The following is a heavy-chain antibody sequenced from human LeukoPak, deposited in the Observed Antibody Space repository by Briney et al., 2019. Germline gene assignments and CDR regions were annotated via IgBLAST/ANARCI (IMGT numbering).Heavy chain of an antibody. D-gene: IGHD4-17*01. V-gene: IGHV3-48*02. CDR3: ARDGTYGDYNYYHGLDV. Sequence: PGGSLRLSCAASGFTFSPYFMNWVRQAPGKGLEWVSYISGSSSTIYHADSVKGRFTISRDNAKNSLYLQMNSLRDEDTAVYYCARDGTYGDYNYYHGLDVWGQGTPVTVSS. CDR2: ISGSSSTI. J-gene: IGHJ6*02. CDR1: GFTFSPYF.